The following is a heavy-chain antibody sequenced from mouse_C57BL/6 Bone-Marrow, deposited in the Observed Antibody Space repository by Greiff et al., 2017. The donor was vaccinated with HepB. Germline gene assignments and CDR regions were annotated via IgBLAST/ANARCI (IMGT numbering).Heavy chain of an antibody. D-gene: IGHD2-4*01. CDR1: GYTFTSYW. J-gene: IGHJ3*01. CDR3: ASFDYDRTWFAY. V-gene: IGHV1-69*01. CDR2: IDPSDSYT. Sequence: QVQLQQPGAELVMPGASVKLSCKASGYTFTSYWMHWVKQRPGQGLEWIGEIDPSDSYTNYNQKFKGKSTLTVDKSSSTAYKQLSSLTSEDSAVYYCASFDYDRTWFAYWGQGTLVTVSA.